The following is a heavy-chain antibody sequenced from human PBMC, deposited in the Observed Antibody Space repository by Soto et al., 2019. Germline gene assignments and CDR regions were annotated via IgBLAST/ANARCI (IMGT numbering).Heavy chain of an antibody. Sequence: ASVKVSCKASGYTFTSCDINWVRQATGQGLEWMGWMSPNSGNTGYAQKFQGRVTMTRNTSISTAYMELSSLRSEGTAVYYCARGTDYGDAPFDYWGQGNLVTVSS. D-gene: IGHD4-17*01. CDR1: GYTFTSCD. CDR3: ARGTDYGDAPFDY. V-gene: IGHV1-8*01. CDR2: MSPNSGNT. J-gene: IGHJ4*02.